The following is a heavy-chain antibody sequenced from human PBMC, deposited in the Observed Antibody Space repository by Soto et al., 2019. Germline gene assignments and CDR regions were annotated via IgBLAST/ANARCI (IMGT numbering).Heavy chain of an antibody. Sequence: GGSLRLSCAASGFTFSSYAMSWVRQAPGKGLEWVSRIKNDGSGAYYADSVQGRFTISRDNAKNTLYLQMNSLRAEDTAVYYCTRGDGDYHDGNGYLGRQWGQGSLVTVSS. CDR1: GFTFSSYA. CDR3: TRGDGDYHDGNGYLGRQ. CDR2: IKNDGSGA. D-gene: IGHD5-18*01. V-gene: IGHV3-74*01. J-gene: IGHJ4*02.